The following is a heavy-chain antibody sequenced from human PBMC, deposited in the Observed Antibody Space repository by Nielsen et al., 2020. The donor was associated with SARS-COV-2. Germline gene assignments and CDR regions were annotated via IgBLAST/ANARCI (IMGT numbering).Heavy chain of an antibody. Sequence: GESLKISCAASGFTFSNAWMTWVRQAPGKGLEWVGRIKSKTDGGTTDYAAPVKGRFSISRDDSKNTLFLQMNSLKTEDTAVYYCATLSAFQIESWGQGTLVTVSS. V-gene: IGHV3-15*01. CDR2: IKSKTDGGTT. J-gene: IGHJ4*02. CDR3: ATLSAFQIES. CDR1: GFTFSNAW. D-gene: IGHD2/OR15-2a*01.